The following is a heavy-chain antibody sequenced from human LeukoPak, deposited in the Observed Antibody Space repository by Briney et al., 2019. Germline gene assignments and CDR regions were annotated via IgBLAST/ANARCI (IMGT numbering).Heavy chain of an antibody. J-gene: IGHJ3*02. D-gene: IGHD3-22*01. CDR1: VFTFDDYS. CDR3: AKASRSGYDSSGYRLGYDAFDI. V-gene: IGHV3-9*01. Sequence: GGSLRLSCAASVFTFDDYSMHWVRQAPGKGLEGVSGISWNSGSIRYADSVKGRFTISRDNAKNSLYLQMNSLRAEDTALYYCAKASRSGYDSSGYRLGYDAFDIWGQGTMVSVSS. CDR2: ISWNSGSI.